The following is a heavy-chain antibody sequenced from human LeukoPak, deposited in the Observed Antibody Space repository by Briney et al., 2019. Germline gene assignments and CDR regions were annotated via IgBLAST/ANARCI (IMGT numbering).Heavy chain of an antibody. Sequence: SETLSLTCTVSGGSISTYYWSWIRQPPGKGLEWIGFIYYSGSTNYNPSFKSRVIMSVDTSKNQFSLKLTSVTAADTAVYYCARHGGEITLVRGVINWFDPWGQGTQVTVSS. J-gene: IGHJ5*02. CDR3: ARHGGEITLVRGVINWFDP. V-gene: IGHV4-59*08. CDR2: IYYSGST. CDR1: GGSISTYY. D-gene: IGHD3-10*01.